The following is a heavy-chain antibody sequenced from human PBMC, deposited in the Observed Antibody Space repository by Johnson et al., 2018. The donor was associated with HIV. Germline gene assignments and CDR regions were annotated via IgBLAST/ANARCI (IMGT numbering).Heavy chain of an antibody. Sequence: VQLVESGGGVVQPGRSLRLSCAASGFTFDDYAMHWVRQAPGKGLVWVSRIHPDGITTSYAESVKGRFTISRDNAKNSLYLQMNSLRAGDTAVYFCARGRDLSAFDIWGQGTMVIVSS. D-gene: IGHD5-24*01. V-gene: IGHV3-74*02. CDR3: ARGRDLSAFDI. CDR1: GFTFDDYA. J-gene: IGHJ3*02. CDR2: IHPDGITT.